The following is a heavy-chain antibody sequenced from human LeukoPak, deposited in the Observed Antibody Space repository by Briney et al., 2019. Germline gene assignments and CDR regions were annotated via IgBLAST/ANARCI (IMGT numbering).Heavy chain of an antibody. Sequence: SETLSLTCTVSGGSIRSYYWSWIRQPPGKELEWIGYIYYNGNTNYNPSLKSRVTISVDTSKNQFSLKLSSVTAADTAVYYCARGRTMVRGVGIDYWGQGTLVTVSS. CDR2: IYYNGNT. CDR3: ARGRTMVRGVGIDY. V-gene: IGHV4-59*12. CDR1: GGSIRSYY. D-gene: IGHD3-10*01. J-gene: IGHJ4*02.